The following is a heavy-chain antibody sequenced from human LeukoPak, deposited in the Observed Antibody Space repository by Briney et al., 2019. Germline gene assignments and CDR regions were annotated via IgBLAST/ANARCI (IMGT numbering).Heavy chain of an antibody. D-gene: IGHD6-13*01. Sequence: ASVKVSCKVSGYTLTELSMHWVRQAPGKGLEWMGGFDPEDGETIYAQKFQGRVTMTEDTSTDTAYMELSSLRSEDTAVYYCASANLAAAGGPDAFDIWGQGTMVTVSS. V-gene: IGHV1-24*01. J-gene: IGHJ3*02. CDR1: GYTLTELS. CDR3: ASANLAAAGGPDAFDI. CDR2: FDPEDGET.